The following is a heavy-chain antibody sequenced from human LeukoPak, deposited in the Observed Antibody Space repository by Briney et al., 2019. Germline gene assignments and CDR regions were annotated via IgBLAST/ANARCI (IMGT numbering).Heavy chain of an antibody. CDR2: IIPIFGTA. D-gene: IGHD3-10*01. Sequence: ASVKVSCKASGGTFSSYAISWVRQAPGQGLEWMGGIIPIFGTANYAQKFQGRVTITADESTSTAYMELSSLRSEDTAVYYCARDRAGFRGAFDIWGQGTMVTVSS. J-gene: IGHJ3*02. CDR3: ARDRAGFRGAFDI. CDR1: GGTFSSYA. V-gene: IGHV1-69*13.